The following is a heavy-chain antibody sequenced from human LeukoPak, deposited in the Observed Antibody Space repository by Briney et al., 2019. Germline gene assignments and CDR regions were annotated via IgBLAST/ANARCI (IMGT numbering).Heavy chain of an antibody. J-gene: IGHJ4*02. CDR3: ARDRGDYDSSGYYYFDY. V-gene: IGHV3-20*04. CDR1: GFTFDDYG. CDR2: INWNGGST. D-gene: IGHD3-22*01. Sequence: PGGSLRLSCAASGFTFDDYGMSWVRQAPGKGLEWVSGINWNGGSTGYADSVKGRFTISRDNAKNSLYLQMNSLRAEDTALYYCARDRGDYDSSGYYYFDYWGQGTLVTVSS.